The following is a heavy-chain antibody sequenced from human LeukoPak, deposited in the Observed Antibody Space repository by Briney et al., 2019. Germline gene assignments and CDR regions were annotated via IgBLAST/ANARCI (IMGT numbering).Heavy chain of an antibody. Sequence: GGSLRLSCAASGFSFSSLEMNWVRQAPGKGLEWISYISRSGSTIYYADSVKGRFTISRDSAKSSLHLQMNSLRAEDTAVYYCARVIWYFDYWGQGTLVTVSS. CDR1: GFSFSSLE. V-gene: IGHV3-48*03. J-gene: IGHJ4*02. CDR2: ISRSGSTI. CDR3: ARVIWYFDY.